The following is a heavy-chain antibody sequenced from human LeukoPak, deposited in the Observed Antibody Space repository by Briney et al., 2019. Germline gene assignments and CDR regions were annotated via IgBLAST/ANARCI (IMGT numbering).Heavy chain of an antibody. CDR2: ISGYNGKK. CDR3: ARYSADCGGGCYVDY. Sequence: GASVNVSCKASGYTFTTYGINWVRQAPGQELDCVGWISGYNGKKNYAQTLQGRLTIATDTSTNTAYMELTSLRSDDTAVYYCARYSADCGGGCYVDYWGQGTLVTVSS. CDR1: GYTFTTYG. J-gene: IGHJ4*02. D-gene: IGHD2-21*02. V-gene: IGHV1-18*01.